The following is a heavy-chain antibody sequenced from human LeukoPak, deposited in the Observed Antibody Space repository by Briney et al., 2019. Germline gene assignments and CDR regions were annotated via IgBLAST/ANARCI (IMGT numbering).Heavy chain of an antibody. D-gene: IGHD5-12*01. CDR2: IIPNLGIA. CDR3: ARDSIDIVATAYDY. CDR1: GYTFTSYD. J-gene: IGHJ4*02. Sequence: SVKVSCKASGYTFTSYDINWVRQATGQGLEWMGRIIPNLGIANYAQKFQGRVTITADKSTSTAYMELSSLRSGDTAVYYCARDSIDIVATAYDYWGQGTLVTVSS. V-gene: IGHV1-69*04.